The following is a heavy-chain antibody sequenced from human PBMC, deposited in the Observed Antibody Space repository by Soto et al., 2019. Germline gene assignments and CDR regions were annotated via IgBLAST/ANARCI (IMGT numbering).Heavy chain of an antibody. CDR2: ISYDGSNK. V-gene: IGHV3-30*18. J-gene: IGHJ4*02. CDR3: AKPRHYGSGSPVDY. CDR1: GFTFSSYG. Sequence: QVQLVESGGGVVQPGRSLRLSCAASGFTFSSYGMHWVRQAPGKGLEWVAVISYDGSNKYYADSVKGRFTISRENSKNTLYLQMNSLRAEDTAVYYCAKPRHYGSGSPVDYWGQGTLVTVSS. D-gene: IGHD3-10*01.